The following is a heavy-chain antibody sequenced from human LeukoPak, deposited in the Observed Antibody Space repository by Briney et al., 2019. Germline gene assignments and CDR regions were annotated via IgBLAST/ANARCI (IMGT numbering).Heavy chain of an antibody. CDR1: GFSLSTSGMC. CDR3: ARQVILVAADAFDI. Sequence: SGPALVKPTQTLTLTCTFSGFSLSTSGMCVSWIRQPPGKALEWLARIDWDDDKYYSTSLKTRLTISKDISKNQVVLTMTNMDPVDTATYYSARQVILVAADAFDIWGQGTMVTVSS. J-gene: IGHJ3*02. D-gene: IGHD5-12*01. V-gene: IGHV2-70*11. CDR2: IDWDDDK.